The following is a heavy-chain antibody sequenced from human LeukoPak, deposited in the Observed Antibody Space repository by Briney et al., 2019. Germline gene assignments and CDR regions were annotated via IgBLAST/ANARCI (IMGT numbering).Heavy chain of an antibody. V-gene: IGHV4-39*07. D-gene: IGHD6-13*01. Sequence: SQTLSLTCTVSGGSISSSSYYWGWIRQPPGKGLEWIGSIYYSGSTYYNPSLKSRVTISVDTSKNQFSLKLSSVTAADTAVYYCARDSSSWFDYWGQGTLVTVSS. CDR3: ARDSSSWFDY. J-gene: IGHJ4*02. CDR1: GGSISSSSYY. CDR2: IYYSGST.